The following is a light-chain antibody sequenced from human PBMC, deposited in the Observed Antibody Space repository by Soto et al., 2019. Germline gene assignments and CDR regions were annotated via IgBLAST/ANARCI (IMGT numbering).Light chain of an antibody. V-gene: IGLV2-14*01. CDR2: EVS. J-gene: IGLJ3*02. CDR3: TSYTGTSSPWV. CDR1: SSDVGAYNY. Sequence: QSALTQPASVSGSPGQSITISCAGTSSDVGAYNYVSWYQQHPGKAPKLIIYEVSNRPSGVSNRFSGSKSGSTASLTISGLQAEEEADYYCTSYTGTSSPWVFGGGTKLTVL.